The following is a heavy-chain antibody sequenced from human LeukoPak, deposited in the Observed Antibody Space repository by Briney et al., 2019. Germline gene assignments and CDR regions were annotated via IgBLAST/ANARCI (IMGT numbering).Heavy chain of an antibody. D-gene: IGHD3-10*02. Sequence: AGGSLRLSCAASGFTVSSNYMSWVRQAPGKGLEWVSVIYSGGSTYYADSVKGRFTISRDNSKNTLYLQMNGLRAEDTAVYYCARDLFRPNDYWGQGTLVTVSS. CDR2: IYSGGST. J-gene: IGHJ4*02. V-gene: IGHV3-53*01. CDR3: ARDLFRPNDY. CDR1: GFTVSSNY.